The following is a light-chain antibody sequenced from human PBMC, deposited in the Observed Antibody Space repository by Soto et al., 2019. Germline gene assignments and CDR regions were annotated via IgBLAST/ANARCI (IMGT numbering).Light chain of an antibody. Sequence: IVLTQSPATLSLSPGERAALSCRASQSVSSYLAWYQQKPGRAPRLLIYDASNRATGIPARFSGSGSGTDFTLTISSLEPEDFAVYYCQHRSNWLTFGGGTKVEIK. CDR3: QHRSNWLT. CDR2: DAS. CDR1: QSVSSY. J-gene: IGKJ4*01. V-gene: IGKV3-11*01.